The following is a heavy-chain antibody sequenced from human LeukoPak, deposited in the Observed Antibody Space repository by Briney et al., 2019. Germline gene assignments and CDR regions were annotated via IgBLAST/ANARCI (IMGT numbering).Heavy chain of an antibody. Sequence: SGGSLRLSCAASGFIFSSYSMNWVRRAPGKGLEWVSSISSSSSYIYYADSLKGRFTISRDNGKNSLYLQMNSLRAEDTAVYYCARAGWELLFGAFDIWGQGTMVTVSS. D-gene: IGHD1-26*01. J-gene: IGHJ3*02. CDR2: ISSSSSYI. CDR1: GFIFSSYS. CDR3: ARAGWELLFGAFDI. V-gene: IGHV3-21*06.